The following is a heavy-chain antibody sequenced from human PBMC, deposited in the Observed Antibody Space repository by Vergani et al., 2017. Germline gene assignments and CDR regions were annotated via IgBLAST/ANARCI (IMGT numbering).Heavy chain of an antibody. V-gene: IGHV4-34*01. CDR3: ARVVDDAFDI. J-gene: IGHJ3*02. D-gene: IGHD1-26*01. CDR2: INHSGST. Sequence: QVQLQQWGAGLLKPSETLSLTCAVYGGSFSGYYWSWIRQPPWKGLEWIGEINHSGSTNYNPSLKSRVTISVDTSKNQCSLKLSSVTAADTAVYYCARVVDDAFDIWSQGTMVTVSS. CDR1: GGSFSGYY.